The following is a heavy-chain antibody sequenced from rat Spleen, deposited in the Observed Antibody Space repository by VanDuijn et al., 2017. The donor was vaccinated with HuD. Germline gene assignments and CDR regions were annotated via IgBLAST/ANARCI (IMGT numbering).Heavy chain of an antibody. Sequence: EVQLVESGGGLVQPGRSLKLSCAASGFTFSNYDMAWVRQAPTKGLEWIASISTGGGNTYYRDSVKGRFTISRDNAKSTLYLQMDSLRSEDTATYYCARRALGYWYFDFWGPGTMVTVSS. CDR3: ARRALGYWYFDF. CDR2: ISTGGGNT. J-gene: IGHJ1*01. V-gene: IGHV5-25*01. D-gene: IGHD5-1*01. CDR1: GFTFSNYD.